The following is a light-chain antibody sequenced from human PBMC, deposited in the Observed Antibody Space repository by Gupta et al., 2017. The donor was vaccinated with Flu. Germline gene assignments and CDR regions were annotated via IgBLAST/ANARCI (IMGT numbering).Light chain of an antibody. Sequence: QPALTQPASVSGSPGQSITISCTGTSSDVGGYNYVSWYQQYPGKAPKVMIYEVNNRPSGVSNRFSGSKSGNTASLTISGLQAEDEADYYCSSYTSRNTWVFGGGTKVTVL. CDR2: EVN. CDR3: SSYTSRNTWV. CDR1: SSDVGGYNY. V-gene: IGLV2-14*01. J-gene: IGLJ3*02.